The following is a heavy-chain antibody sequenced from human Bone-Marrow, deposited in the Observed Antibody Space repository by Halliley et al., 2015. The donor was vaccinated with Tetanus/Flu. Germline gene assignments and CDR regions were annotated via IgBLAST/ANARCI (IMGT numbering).Heavy chain of an antibody. CDR3: TTSIVDSSDF. CDR2: ISYDGNTT. D-gene: IGHD1-26*01. V-gene: IGHV3-30*03. Sequence: EWVAVISYDGNTTFYPDSVKGRITISRDNSKSTLCLQMSSLGVESTALYYCTTSIVDSSDFWGQGTLVTVSS. J-gene: IGHJ4*02.